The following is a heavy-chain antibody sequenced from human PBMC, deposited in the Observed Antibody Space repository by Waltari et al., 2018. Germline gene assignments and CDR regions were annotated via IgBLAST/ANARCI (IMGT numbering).Heavy chain of an antibody. CDR1: GFPFDNNG. D-gene: IGHD1-1*01. V-gene: IGHV3-48*03. J-gene: IGHJ5*02. Sequence: EVQLVESGGGVVQPGGSLRLSCAASGFPFDNNGLNWVRQAPGEGLEWVSFISGSGSAKNYADSVKGRFTISRDNARNSLFLQMDSLRAEDTAVYYCARLPHDSQPGPWGQGTLVTVSS. CDR2: ISGSGSAK. CDR3: ARLPHDSQPGP.